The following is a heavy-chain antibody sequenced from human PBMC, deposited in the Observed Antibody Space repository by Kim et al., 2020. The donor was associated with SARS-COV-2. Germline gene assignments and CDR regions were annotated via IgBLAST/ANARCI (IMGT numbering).Heavy chain of an antibody. CDR3: ASVTIFGVVPIDY. D-gene: IGHD3-3*01. V-gene: IGHV3-11*03. Sequence: GGSLRLSCAASGFTFSDYYMSWIRQAPGKGLEWVSYISSSSSYTNYADSVKGRFTISRDNAKNSLYLQMNSLRAEDTAVYYCASVTIFGVVPIDYWGQGTLVTVSS. CDR2: ISSSSSYT. J-gene: IGHJ4*02. CDR1: GFTFSDYY.